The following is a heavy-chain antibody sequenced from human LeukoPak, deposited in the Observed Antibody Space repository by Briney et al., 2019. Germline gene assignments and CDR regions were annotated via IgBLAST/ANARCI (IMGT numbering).Heavy chain of an antibody. D-gene: IGHD3-22*01. Sequence: PGGSLRLSCAASGFTFSSYGMHWVRQAPGKGPEWVAFIRYDGSNKYYADSVKGRFTISRDNSKNTLYLQMNSLRAEDTAVYYCAKDRYYYDSSGYYPDYWGQGTLVTVSS. CDR1: GFTFSSYG. CDR3: AKDRYYYDSSGYYPDY. CDR2: IRYDGSNK. V-gene: IGHV3-30*02. J-gene: IGHJ4*02.